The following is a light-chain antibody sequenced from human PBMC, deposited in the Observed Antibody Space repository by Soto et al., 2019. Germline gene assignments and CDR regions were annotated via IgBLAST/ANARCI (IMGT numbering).Light chain of an antibody. Sequence: EIVMTQSPATLSVSPGERVTLSCRASKSVSSNLAWYQQKPGQAPRLLIYGASTRATDIPARFSGSGSGTEFTLTISSLQSEDFAVYYCQQYNNWPPHTFGHGTKLEIK. CDR1: KSVSSN. CDR3: QQYNNWPPHT. J-gene: IGKJ2*01. V-gene: IGKV3-15*01. CDR2: GAS.